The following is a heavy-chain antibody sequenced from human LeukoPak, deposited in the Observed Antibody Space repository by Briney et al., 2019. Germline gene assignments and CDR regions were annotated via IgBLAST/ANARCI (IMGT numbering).Heavy chain of an antibody. CDR3: ARGSYKWLRSPYDY. CDR2: IYYSGST. D-gene: IGHD5-12*01. J-gene: IGHJ4*02. V-gene: IGHV4-30-4*01. Sequence: SQTLSLTCTVSGGSISSGDYYWSWIRQPPGKGLEWIGYIYYSGSTYYNPSLKSRATISVDTSKNQFSLKLSSVTAADTAVYYCARGSYKWLRSPYDYWGQGTLVTVSS. CDR1: GGSISSGDYY.